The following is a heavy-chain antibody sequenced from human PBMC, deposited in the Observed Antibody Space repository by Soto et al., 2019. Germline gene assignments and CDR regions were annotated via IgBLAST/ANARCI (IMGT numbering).Heavy chain of an antibody. V-gene: IGHV1-3*05. J-gene: IGHJ4*02. CDR2: INAGNGNT. CDR3: ARSIVVVTAIDY. Sequence: QVQLVQSGAEEKKPGASVKVSCKASGYTFTSYAMHWVRQAPGQRLEWMGWINAGNGNTKYSQKFQGRVTITRDTSASKADMELSRLRSEDTAVYYCARSIVVVTAIDYWGQGTLVTVSS. D-gene: IGHD2-21*02. CDR1: GYTFTSYA.